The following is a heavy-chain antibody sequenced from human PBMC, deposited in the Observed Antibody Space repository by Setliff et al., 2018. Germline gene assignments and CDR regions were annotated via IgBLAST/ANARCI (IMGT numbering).Heavy chain of an antibody. CDR1: GGSISSSSYY. D-gene: IGHD3-9*01. V-gene: IGHV4-39*01. CDR3: ARGYGVLTGYYNY. J-gene: IGHJ4*02. CDR2: IYYSGST. Sequence: PSETLSLTCTVSGGSISSSSYYWGWIRQPPGKGLEWIGSIYYSGSTYYNPSLKSRVTISVDTFKNQFSLKLSSVTAADTAVYYCARGYGVLTGYYNYWGQGTLVTVSS.